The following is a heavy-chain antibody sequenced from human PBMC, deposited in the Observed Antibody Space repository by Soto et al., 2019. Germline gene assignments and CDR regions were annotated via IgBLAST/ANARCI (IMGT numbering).Heavy chain of an antibody. V-gene: IGHV3-21*01. CDR1: GFTFSSYS. Sequence: EVQLVESGGGLVKPGGSLRLSCAASGFTFSSYSMNWVRQAPGKGLEWVSSISSSSSYIYYADSVKGRFTISRDNAKNSLYLQMNSLRAEDTAVYYCTSIRRGYSGYDLPFFDYWGQGTLVTVSS. CDR3: TSIRRGYSGYDLPFFDY. J-gene: IGHJ4*02. D-gene: IGHD5-12*01. CDR2: ISSSSSYI.